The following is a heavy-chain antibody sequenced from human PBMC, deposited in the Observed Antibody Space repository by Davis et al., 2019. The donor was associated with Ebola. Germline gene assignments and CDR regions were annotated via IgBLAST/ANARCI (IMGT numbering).Heavy chain of an antibody. CDR1: GFRFSDYN. CDR2: ISSTGTYI. J-gene: IGHJ4*02. D-gene: IGHD6-19*01. CDR3: ARYIAVAGYFDY. V-gene: IGHV3-21*04. Sequence: GESLKISCAASGFRFSDYNMNWVRQAPGKGLEWVSSISSTGTYIYYTDSVKGRFTISRDNAKNSLYLQMNSLRAEDTALYYCARYIAVAGYFDYWGQGTLVTVSS.